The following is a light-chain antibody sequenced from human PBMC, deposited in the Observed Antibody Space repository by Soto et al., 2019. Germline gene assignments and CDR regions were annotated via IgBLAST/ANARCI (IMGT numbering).Light chain of an antibody. CDR1: QTVSSSY. V-gene: IGKV3D-20*01. Sequence: EIVLTQSPATLSLSPVERATLSCGASQTVSSSYLAWYQLKPGLAPRLLFYDASNRAPGIPDRFSGSGSGTDFILTISRLEPEDFAVYYCQQYGSSPWTFGQGTKVDIK. CDR2: DAS. CDR3: QQYGSSPWT. J-gene: IGKJ1*01.